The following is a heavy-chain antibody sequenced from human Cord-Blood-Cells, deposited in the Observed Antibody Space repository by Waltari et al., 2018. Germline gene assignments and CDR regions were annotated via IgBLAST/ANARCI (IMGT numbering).Heavy chain of an antibody. CDR3: ARDGSSGYLSNFDY. CDR1: GGTFSSYA. Sequence: QVQLVQSGAEVKKPGSSVKASCKAAGGTFSSYAISWVGRAPGQGLEWMGGIIPIFGTANYAQKFQGRVTITADKSTSTAYMELSSLRSEDTAVYYCARDGSSGYLSNFDYWGQGTLVTVSS. CDR2: IIPIFGTA. J-gene: IGHJ4*02. V-gene: IGHV1-69*06. D-gene: IGHD6-19*01.